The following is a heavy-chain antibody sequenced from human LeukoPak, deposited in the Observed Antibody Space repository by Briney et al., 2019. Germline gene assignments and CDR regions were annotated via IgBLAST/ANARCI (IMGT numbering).Heavy chain of an antibody. CDR1: GGTISSYY. D-gene: IGHD5-18*01. V-gene: IGHV4-59*08. CDR3: ATLRQARGYSYGPVDY. CDR2: IYYSGST. J-gene: IGHJ4*02. Sequence: SETLTLTCTVSGGTISSYYWSWIRQPPGKGLEWIGYIYYSGSTNYNHSLKSRVTMSVLTSKNQFSLKLSSVTAAATAVEYCATLRQARGYSYGPVDYWGQGSLVTVSS.